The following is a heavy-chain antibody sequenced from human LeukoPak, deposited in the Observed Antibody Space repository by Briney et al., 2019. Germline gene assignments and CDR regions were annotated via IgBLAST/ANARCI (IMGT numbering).Heavy chain of an antibody. Sequence: GGSLRLSCAASGFTFSSYAMSWVRQAPGKGLEWVSAISGSGGSTYYADSVKGRFTISRDNSKNTLYLQMNSLRAEDTAVYYCAKDKGYCSSTSCPPADYWGQGTLVTVSS. J-gene: IGHJ4*02. CDR3: AKDKGYCSSTSCPPADY. V-gene: IGHV3-23*01. CDR2: ISGSGGST. CDR1: GFTFSSYA. D-gene: IGHD2-2*01.